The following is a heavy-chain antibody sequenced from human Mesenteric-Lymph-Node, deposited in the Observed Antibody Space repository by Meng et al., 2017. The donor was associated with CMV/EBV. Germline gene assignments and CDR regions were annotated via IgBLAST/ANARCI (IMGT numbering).Heavy chain of an antibody. CDR2: IYFTGST. Sequence: SETLSLTCTVSGGSISSSSYYWTWIRQSPEKGLEWIGYIYFTGSTTYNPSLKSRVTISVDTSKNQFSLKLTSVTAADTAVYYCARGGAFDIWGQGTMVTVSS. V-gene: IGHV4-61*01. CDR3: ARGGAFDI. J-gene: IGHJ3*02. D-gene: IGHD3-16*01. CDR1: GGSISSSSYY.